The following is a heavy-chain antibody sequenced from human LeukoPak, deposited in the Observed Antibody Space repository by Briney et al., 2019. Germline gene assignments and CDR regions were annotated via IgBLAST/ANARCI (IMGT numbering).Heavy chain of an antibody. Sequence: PGGSLRLSCAASGFTFSGYSMNWVRQAPGKGLEWVSYISRSGSTIYYADSVKGRFTISRDNAKNSLYLQMNSLRDEDTAVYYCARLWGYCSGGSCYSTPYWGQGTLVTVSS. J-gene: IGHJ4*02. D-gene: IGHD2-15*01. CDR3: ARLWGYCSGGSCYSTPY. CDR1: GFTFSGYS. CDR2: ISRSGSTI. V-gene: IGHV3-48*02.